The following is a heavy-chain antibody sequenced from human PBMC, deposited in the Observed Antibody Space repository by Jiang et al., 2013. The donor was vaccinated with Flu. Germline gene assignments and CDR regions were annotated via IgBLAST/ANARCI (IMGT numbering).Heavy chain of an antibody. D-gene: IGHD2-2*01. J-gene: IGHJ6*04. Sequence: PGRSLRLSCRASGLNFGDYSMSWVRQAPGKGLEWISFIRSKAYGGTTDYAASVKARFTISRDDYRKIAYLQMNSLKTDDTAVYYCTRSRGYCDSPRCYDSKPRPYYGMDVWGKGTTVTVSS. CDR3: TRSRGYCDSPRCYDSKPRPYYGMDV. V-gene: IGHV3-49*04. CDR1: GLNFGDYS. CDR2: IRSKAYGGTT.